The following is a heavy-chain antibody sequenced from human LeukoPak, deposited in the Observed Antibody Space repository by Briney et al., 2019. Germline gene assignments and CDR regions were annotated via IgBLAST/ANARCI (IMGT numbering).Heavy chain of an antibody. D-gene: IGHD4-17*01. CDR1: GGSISSGGYS. J-gene: IGHJ4*02. Sequence: SETLSFTCAVSGGSISSGGYSWSWIRQPPGKGLEWIGYIYHSGSTYYNPSLKSRVTISVDRSKNQFSLKLSSVTAADTAVYYCARGGDYGDYDDWGQGTLVTVSS. CDR3: ARGGDYGDYDD. V-gene: IGHV4-30-2*01. CDR2: IYHSGST.